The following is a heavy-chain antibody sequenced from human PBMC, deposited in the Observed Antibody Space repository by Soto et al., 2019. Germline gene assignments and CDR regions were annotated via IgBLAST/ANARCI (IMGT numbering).Heavy chain of an antibody. V-gene: IGHV3-23*01. Sequence: GGSLRLSCAASGFTFSSYAMSWVRQAPGKGLEWVSAISGSGGSTYYADSVKGRFTISRDNSKNTLYLQMNSLRAEDTAVYYCANGFTPRYSYGLTECDYWGQGTLVTVSS. D-gene: IGHD5-18*01. CDR3: ANGFTPRYSYGLTECDY. CDR2: ISGSGGST. J-gene: IGHJ4*02. CDR1: GFTFSSYA.